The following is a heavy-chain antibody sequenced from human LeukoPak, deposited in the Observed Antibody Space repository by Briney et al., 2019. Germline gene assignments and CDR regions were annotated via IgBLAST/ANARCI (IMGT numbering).Heavy chain of an antibody. J-gene: IGHJ4*02. CDR3: ARAGGWYLYYFDY. V-gene: IGHV3-21*01. Sequence: PGGSLRLSCAASGFTFSSDSMNWVREAPGKGGGWVSSISSSSSYIYYADSVKGRVTISRDNAKNSLYLQMNSLRAEDTAVYYCARAGGWYLYYFDYWGQGTLVTVSS. CDR2: ISSSSSYI. D-gene: IGHD6-19*01. CDR1: GFTFSSDS.